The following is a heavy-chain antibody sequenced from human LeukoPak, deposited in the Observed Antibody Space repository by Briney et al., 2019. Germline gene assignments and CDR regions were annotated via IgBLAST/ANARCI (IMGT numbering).Heavy chain of an antibody. CDR3: ARVSRRDGYNPGAWYFDL. Sequence: SSETLSLTCTVSGGSISSGSYYWSWIRQPAGKGLEWIGRIYTSGSTNYNPSLKSRVTISVDTSKNQFSLKLSSVTAADTAVYYCARVSRRDGYNPGAWYFDLWGRGTLVTVSS. J-gene: IGHJ2*01. D-gene: IGHD5-24*01. CDR1: GGSISSGSYY. CDR2: IYTSGST. V-gene: IGHV4-61*02.